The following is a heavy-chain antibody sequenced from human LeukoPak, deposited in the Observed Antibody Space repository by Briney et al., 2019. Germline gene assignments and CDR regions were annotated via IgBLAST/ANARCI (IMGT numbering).Heavy chain of an antibody. V-gene: IGHV3-7*01. Sequence: GGSLSLSCAASGFTFSTYWMTWVRQAPGKGLEWVANIKQDGSEKFYVDSVTGRFTISRDNAKNSLYLQMDSLRAEDTAVYYCARDHYHGVGWFDPWGQGTLVTVSS. CDR2: IKQDGSEK. D-gene: IGHD3-10*01. CDR3: ARDHYHGVGWFDP. CDR1: GFTFSTYW. J-gene: IGHJ5*02.